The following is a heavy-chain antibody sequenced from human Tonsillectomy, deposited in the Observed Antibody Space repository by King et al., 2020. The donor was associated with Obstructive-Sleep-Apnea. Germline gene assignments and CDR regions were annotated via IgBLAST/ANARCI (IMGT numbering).Heavy chain of an antibody. J-gene: IGHJ5*02. V-gene: IGHV3-30*02. CDR1: GFTFSSYG. Sequence: VQLVESGGGVVQPGRSLRLSCAASGFTFSSYGMHWVRQAPGKGLEWVAFIRYDGSNKYYADSVKGRFTISRDNSKNTLYLQMNSLRAEDTAVYYCAKDTIAAAGTGWFDPWGQGTLVTVSS. D-gene: IGHD6-13*01. CDR2: IRYDGSNK. CDR3: AKDTIAAAGTGWFDP.